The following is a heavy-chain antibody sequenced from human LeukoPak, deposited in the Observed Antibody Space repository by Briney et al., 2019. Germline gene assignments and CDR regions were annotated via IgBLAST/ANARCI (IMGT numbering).Heavy chain of an antibody. CDR3: ARSGSKNSSSWYDAFDI. J-gene: IGHJ3*02. V-gene: IGHV3-30*03. CDR1: GFTFSIYG. CDR2: ISYDGSNK. Sequence: GGSLRLSCAASGFTFSIYGMHWVRQAPGKGLEWVAVISYDGSNKYYADSVKGRFTISRDNSKNTLYLQMNSLRAEDTAVYYCARSGSKNSSSWYDAFDIWGQGTMVTVSS. D-gene: IGHD6-13*01.